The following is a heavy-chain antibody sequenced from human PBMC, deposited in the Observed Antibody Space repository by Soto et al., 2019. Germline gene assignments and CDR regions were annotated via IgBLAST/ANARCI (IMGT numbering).Heavy chain of an antibody. D-gene: IGHD3-22*01. CDR1: GFTFSSYS. J-gene: IGHJ6*02. CDR3: ARVVDYYDPYYYYVMDV. V-gene: IGHV3-21*01. CDR2: ISSRSRSI. Sequence: GGSLRLSCAASGFTFSSYSMHWVRQAPGKGLEWVSSISSRSRSIYYADSQKGRFTISRDNAKNSLYLQMNSLRAEDTAVYYCARVVDYYDPYYYYVMDVWGQGTTVTVSS.